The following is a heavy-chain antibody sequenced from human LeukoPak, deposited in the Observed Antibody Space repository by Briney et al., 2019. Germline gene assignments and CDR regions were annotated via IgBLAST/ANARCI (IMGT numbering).Heavy chain of an antibody. CDR1: GFTFSFYA. V-gene: IGHV3-64*04. Sequence: GGSLRLSCSASGFTFSFYAMGWVRQAPGKGLEYVSAISSNGGSTYYADSVKGRFTISRDNSKNTLYLQMNSLRAEDTAVHYCARENFGNYYFDYWGQGTLVTVSS. CDR2: ISSNGGST. D-gene: IGHD3-16*01. J-gene: IGHJ4*02. CDR3: ARENFGNYYFDY.